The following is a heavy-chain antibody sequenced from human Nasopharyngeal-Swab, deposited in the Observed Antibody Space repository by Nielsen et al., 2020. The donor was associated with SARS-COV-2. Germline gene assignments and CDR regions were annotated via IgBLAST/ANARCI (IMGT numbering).Heavy chain of an antibody. J-gene: IGHJ4*02. CDR3: ARGGGDYLPIDS. CDR1: GFTFSDYY. Sequence: LSLTCAASGFTFSDYYMSWIRQAPGKGLEWLSYISGSNTYTNYADSVKGRFTVSRDNAKISLFLQMNSLRAEDMAVYYCARGGGDYLPIDSWGQGTLVTVSS. V-gene: IGHV3-11*05. CDR2: ISGSNTYT. D-gene: IGHD4-17*01.